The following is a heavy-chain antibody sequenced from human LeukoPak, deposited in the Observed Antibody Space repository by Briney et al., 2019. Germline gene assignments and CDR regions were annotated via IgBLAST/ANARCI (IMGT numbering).Heavy chain of an antibody. V-gene: IGHV1-69*13. J-gene: IGHJ4*02. D-gene: IGHD3-10*01. CDR2: IIPIFGTA. CDR1: GGTFSSYA. CDR3: ASTYYGSGSYYYY. Sequence: VASVKVSCKASGGTFSSYAISWVRQAPGQGLEWMGGIIPIFGTANYAQKFQGRVTITADESTSAAYMELSSLRSEDTAVYYCASTYYGSGSYYYYWGQGTLVTVSS.